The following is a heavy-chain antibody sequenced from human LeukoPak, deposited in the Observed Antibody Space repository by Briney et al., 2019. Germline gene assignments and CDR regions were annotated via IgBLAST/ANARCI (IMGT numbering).Heavy chain of an antibody. CDR1: GDSINTEH. CDR2: IFYSGST. J-gene: IGHJ4*02. Sequence: PSETLSLTCTVSGDSINTEHWGWFRQSPEKGLEWIGYIFYSGSTNYNPSPRSRVTILLDTSRNRFSLRLASVTAADTAVYYCAKKDGVKWGQGILVTVSS. D-gene: IGHD2-15*01. CDR3: AKKDGVK. V-gene: IGHV4-59*08.